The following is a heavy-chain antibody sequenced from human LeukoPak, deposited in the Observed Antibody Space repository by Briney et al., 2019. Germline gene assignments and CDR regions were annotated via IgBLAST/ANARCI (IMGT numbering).Heavy chain of an antibody. D-gene: IGHD1-20*01. J-gene: IGHJ6*02. Sequence: GGSLRLSCAASGFTFSSYPMHWVRQAPGKGLECVAVISYDVSDKSYADSVKGRFTISRDNSKNTLYLQMNSLRAEDTAVYYCAKDRNRYKAYYGMDVWGQGTTVTVSS. CDR3: AKDRNRYKAYYGMDV. V-gene: IGHV3-30-3*01. CDR1: GFTFSSYP. CDR2: ISYDVSDK.